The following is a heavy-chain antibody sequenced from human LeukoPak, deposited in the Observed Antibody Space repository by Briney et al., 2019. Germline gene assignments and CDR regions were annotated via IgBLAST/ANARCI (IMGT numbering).Heavy chain of an antibody. Sequence: SETLSLTCTVSGGSVSSGSYYWSWIRQPPGKGLEWIGYIYYSRSTNYNPSLKSRVTISVDTSKNQFSLKLSSVTAADTAVYYCARDWGESGSYIFDYWGQGTLVTVSS. J-gene: IGHJ4*02. V-gene: IGHV4-61*01. D-gene: IGHD1-26*01. CDR1: GGSVSSGSYY. CDR2: IYYSRST. CDR3: ARDWGESGSYIFDY.